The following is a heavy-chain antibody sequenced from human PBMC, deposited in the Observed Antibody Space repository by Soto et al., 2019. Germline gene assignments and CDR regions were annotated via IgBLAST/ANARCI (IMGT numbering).Heavy chain of an antibody. CDR1: GFTFSSYG. D-gene: IGHD3-10*01. J-gene: IGHJ6*02. CDR3: ARETERFGELSEGMDV. V-gene: IGHV3-33*01. CDR2: IWYDGSNK. Sequence: GGSLRLSCAASGFTFSSYGMHWVRQAPGKGLEWVAVIWYDGSNKYYADSVKGRFTISRDNSKNTLYLQMNSLRAEDTAVYYCARETERFGELSEGMDVWGQGTTVTVSS.